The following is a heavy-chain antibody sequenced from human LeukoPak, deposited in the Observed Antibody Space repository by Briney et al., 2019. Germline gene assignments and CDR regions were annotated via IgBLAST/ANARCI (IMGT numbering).Heavy chain of an antibody. CDR1: GFTFIDYD. CDR3: ARGGIQVSGIDEFDY. J-gene: IGHJ4*02. D-gene: IGHD6-19*01. V-gene: IGHV3-13*01. CDR2: IGIRGDT. Sequence: GGSLRLSCAASGFTFIDYDMHWVRQVIGKGLEWVSAIGIRGDTHYSGSVQGRFTISRENAESSLYLQMNSLRAEDTAVYYCARGGIQVSGIDEFDYRGQGTLVTVSS.